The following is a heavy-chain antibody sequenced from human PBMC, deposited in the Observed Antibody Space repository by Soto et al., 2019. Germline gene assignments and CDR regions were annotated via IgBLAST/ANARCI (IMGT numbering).Heavy chain of an antibody. CDR1: GFTFSSYA. J-gene: IGHJ4*02. CDR2: ISGSGGST. Sequence: GGSLRLSCAASGFTFSSYAMSWVRQAPGKGLEWVSTISGSGGSTDYADSVKGRFTISRDNSQNTLYLQMNSLRAEDTAVYYCAKGGEDDIVATFLDYWGQGTLVTVSS. V-gene: IGHV3-23*01. CDR3: AKGGEDDIVATFLDY. D-gene: IGHD5-12*01.